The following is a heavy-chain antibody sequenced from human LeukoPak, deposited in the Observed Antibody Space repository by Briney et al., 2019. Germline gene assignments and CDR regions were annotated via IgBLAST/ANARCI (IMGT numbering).Heavy chain of an antibody. CDR2: IYYSGST. J-gene: IGHJ6*02. V-gene: IGHV4-59*12. CDR1: GGSISSYY. D-gene: IGHD5-18*01. Sequence: PSETPSLTCTVSGGSISSYYWSWIRQPPGKGLEWIGYIYYSGSTNYNPSLKSRVTISVDTSKNQFSLKLSSVTAADTAVYYCARDSNGGYSYGYRLYYYYYYGMDVWGQGTTVTVSS. CDR3: ARDSNGGYSYGYRLYYYYYYGMDV.